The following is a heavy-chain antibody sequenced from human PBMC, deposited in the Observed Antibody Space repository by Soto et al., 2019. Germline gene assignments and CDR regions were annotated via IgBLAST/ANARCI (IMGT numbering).Heavy chain of an antibody. V-gene: IGHV3-74*01. D-gene: IGHD6-19*01. J-gene: IGHJ4*02. Sequence: EVQLVESGGGLVQPGGSLRLSCAASGLTFSSYWMHWVRQAPGKGLVWVSRISTDGSVTTYADSVKGRFTISRDNAKNTLYLPMNSLRTEDTAVYYCARAPYSSGWWGFDCWGQGTLVTVSS. CDR3: ARAPYSSGWWGFDC. CDR2: ISTDGSVT. CDR1: GLTFSSYW.